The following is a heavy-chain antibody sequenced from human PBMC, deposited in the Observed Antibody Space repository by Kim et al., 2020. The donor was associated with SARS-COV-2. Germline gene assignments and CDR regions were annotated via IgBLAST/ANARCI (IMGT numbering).Heavy chain of an antibody. J-gene: IGHJ4*02. Sequence: GGSLRLSCAASGFTFSSYAMSWVRQAPGKGLEWVSAISGSGGSTYYADSVKGRFTISRDNSKNTLYLQMNSLRADDTAVYYCAKAPRGSSGWYLGSDYWGQGTLVTVSS. CDR3: AKAPRGSSGWYLGSDY. CDR2: ISGSGGST. CDR1: GFTFSSYA. V-gene: IGHV3-23*01. D-gene: IGHD6-19*01.